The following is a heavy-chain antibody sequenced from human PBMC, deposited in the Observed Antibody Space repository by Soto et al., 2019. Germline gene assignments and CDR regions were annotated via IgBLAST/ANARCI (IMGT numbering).Heavy chain of an antibody. CDR3: AKVDFVTGTISILYYYGMDV. D-gene: IGHD1-7*01. J-gene: IGHJ6*02. V-gene: IGHV3-23*01. CDR2: ISGSAGST. CDR1: GFTFSSYA. Sequence: GGSLRLSCAASGFTFSSYAMSWVRQAPGKGMEWVSAISGSAGSTYYADSVKGRFTISRDNSKNTLYLQMNSLRAEDTAVYYCAKVDFVTGTISILYYYGMDVWGQGTTVTVSS.